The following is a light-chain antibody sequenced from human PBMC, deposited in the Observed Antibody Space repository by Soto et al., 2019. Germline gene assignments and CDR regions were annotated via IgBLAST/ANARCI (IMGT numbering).Light chain of an antibody. CDR1: SSNIGGTNY. V-gene: IGLV1-47*02. J-gene: IGLJ2*01. CDR2: SNN. Sequence: QSALTQPPSASGTPGQKVVISCAGSSSNIGGTNYAYWYQQLPGAAPKLLMHSNNLRPSGVPERISGSKFGTAASLAISGLRSEDEAVYYCASWDDRLGAVIFGGGTK. CDR3: ASWDDRLGAVI.